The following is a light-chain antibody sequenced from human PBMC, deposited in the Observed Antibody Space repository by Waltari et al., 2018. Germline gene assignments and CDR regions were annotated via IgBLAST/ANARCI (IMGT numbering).Light chain of an antibody. J-gene: IGKJ1*01. Sequence: IHMTQSPSSLFASVGDRVTITCRASQGIRNDLAWYQQKPGKAPKVLIYAASNLENGVPSRFSGSGSGTDFTLTISSLQPEDFATYYCLQDYNYPWTFGQGTKVEIK. CDR3: LQDYNYPWT. CDR2: AAS. V-gene: IGKV1-6*01. CDR1: QGIRND.